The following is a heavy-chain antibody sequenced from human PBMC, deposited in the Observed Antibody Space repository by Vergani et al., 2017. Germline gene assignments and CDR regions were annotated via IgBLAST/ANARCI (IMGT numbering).Heavy chain of an antibody. CDR1: GYTFTSYG. CDR2: IIPVFRRT. Sequence: QVQLVQSGAEVKKPGASVKVSCKASGYTFTSYGISWVRQAPGQGLEWMGGIIPVFRRTDYSHIFRDRLRITADESTSTVYMELTSLTSDDMAIYYCARDHGPSYGIRSLDFWGQGTLVTVSS. J-gene: IGHJ4*02. V-gene: IGHV1-69*13. D-gene: IGHD3-16*01. CDR3: ARDHGPSYGIRSLDF.